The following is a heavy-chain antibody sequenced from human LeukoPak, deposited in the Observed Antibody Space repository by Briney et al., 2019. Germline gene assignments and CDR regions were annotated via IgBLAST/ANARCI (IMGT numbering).Heavy chain of an antibody. V-gene: IGHV1-2*02. J-gene: IGHJ4*02. Sequence: ASVKVSCKAPGYTFTGYYIHWVRQAPGQGLEWMGWINPNTGATNCARKFQGRVTMTRDTSISTAYMEVTRPRSDDTAVYYCASGGRGDVVVVVAYFDYWGQGTLVTVSS. CDR1: GYTFTGYY. CDR3: ASGGRGDVVVVVAYFDY. CDR2: INPNTGAT. D-gene: IGHD2-15*01.